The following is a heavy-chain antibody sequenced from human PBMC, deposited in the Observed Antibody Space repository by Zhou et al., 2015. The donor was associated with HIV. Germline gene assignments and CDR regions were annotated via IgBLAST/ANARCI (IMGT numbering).Heavy chain of an antibody. Sequence: QVQLVQSGAEVKKPGSSVKVSCKASGGTFSSYAISWVRQAPGQGLEWMGGIIPIFGTANYAQKFQGRVTITADKSTSTAYMELSSLRSEDTAVYYCARRIAPSGLTYYYYGMDVWGQGTTVTVSS. CDR1: GGTFSSYA. V-gene: IGHV1-69*06. J-gene: IGHJ6*02. CDR2: IIPIFGTA. CDR3: ARRIAPSGLTYYYYGMDV. D-gene: IGHD5-12*01.